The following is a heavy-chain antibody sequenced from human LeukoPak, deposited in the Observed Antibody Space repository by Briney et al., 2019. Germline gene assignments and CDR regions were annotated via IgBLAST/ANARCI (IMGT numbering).Heavy chain of an antibody. CDR1: GFTFSSYG. J-gene: IGHJ4*02. CDR3: AKDERFGEFTFDY. CDR2: ISYDGSSK. D-gene: IGHD3-10*01. V-gene: IGHV3-30*18. Sequence: PGGSLRLSCAASGFTFSSYGMHWVRQAPGKGLEWVAVISYDGSSKYYADSVKGRFTISRDNSKNTLYLQMNSLRAEDTAVYYCAKDERFGEFTFDYWGQGTLVTVSS.